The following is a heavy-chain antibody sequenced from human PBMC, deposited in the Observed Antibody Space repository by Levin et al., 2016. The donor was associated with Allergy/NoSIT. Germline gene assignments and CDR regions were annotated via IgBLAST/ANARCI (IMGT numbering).Heavy chain of an antibody. Sequence: GGSLRLSCAASKFSFSSYGMHWVRQAPGKGLEYVSAISSNGGSTYYANSVKGRFTISRDNSKNTLYLQMGSLRAEDMAVYYCARGGITMIVVEELDYWGQGTLVTVSS. CDR1: KFSFSSYG. D-gene: IGHD3-22*01. CDR2: ISSNGGST. J-gene: IGHJ4*02. CDR3: ARGGITMIVVEELDY. V-gene: IGHV3-64*01.